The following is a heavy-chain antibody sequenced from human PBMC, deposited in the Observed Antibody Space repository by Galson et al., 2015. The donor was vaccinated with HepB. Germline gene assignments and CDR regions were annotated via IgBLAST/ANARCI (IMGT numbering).Heavy chain of an antibody. CDR1: GFTFSSYA. V-gene: IGHV3-30-3*01. J-gene: IGHJ2*01. Sequence: SLRLSCAASGFTFSSYAMYWVRQAPGKGLEWVAVISYDGSNKYYADSVKGRFTISRDNSKNTLYLQMNSLRAEDTAVYYCARVRWYFDLWGRGTLVTVSS. CDR3: ARVRWYFDL. CDR2: ISYDGSNK.